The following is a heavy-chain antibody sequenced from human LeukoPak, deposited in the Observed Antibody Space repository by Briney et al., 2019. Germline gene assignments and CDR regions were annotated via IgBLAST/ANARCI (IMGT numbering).Heavy chain of an antibody. CDR3: ARDLHSSSWYGYCFDY. D-gene: IGHD6-13*01. Sequence: ASVKVSCKASGYTFTGYYMHWVRQAPGQGLEWMGWINPNSGGTNYAQKFQGRVTMTRDTSISTAYMELSRLRSDDTAVYYCARDLHSSSWYGYCFDYWGQGTLVTVSS. V-gene: IGHV1-2*02. J-gene: IGHJ4*02. CDR2: INPNSGGT. CDR1: GYTFTGYY.